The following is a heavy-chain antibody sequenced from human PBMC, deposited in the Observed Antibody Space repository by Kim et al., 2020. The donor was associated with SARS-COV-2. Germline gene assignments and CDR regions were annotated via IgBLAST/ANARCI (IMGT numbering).Heavy chain of an antibody. Sequence: SETLSLTCRVSGDSISNTDYYWDWIRQSPGKPLEWIGSVYYTGAAFSNPSLQDRLTISVDTSRSLFSLTLMSVVSTDTAVYFCARRRGSSDSGGDSLDP. D-gene: IGHD3-10*01. CDR3: ARRRGSSDSGGDSLDP. CDR2: VYYTGAA. J-gene: IGHJ5*02. V-gene: IGHV4-39*02. CDR1: GDSISNTDYY.